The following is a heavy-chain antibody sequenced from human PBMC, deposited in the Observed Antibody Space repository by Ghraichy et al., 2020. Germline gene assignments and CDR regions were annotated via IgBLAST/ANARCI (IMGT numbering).Heavy chain of an antibody. V-gene: IGHV3-21*01. CDR1: GFTFSSYS. CDR3: ARDWGLLWFGELSPDAFDI. Sequence: LSLTCAASGFTFSSYSMNWVRQAPGKGLEWVSSISSSSSYIYYADSVKGRFTISRDNAKNSLYLQMNSLRAEDTAVYYCARDWGLLWFGELSPDAFDIWGQGTMVTVSS. J-gene: IGHJ3*02. CDR2: ISSSSSYI. D-gene: IGHD3-10*01.